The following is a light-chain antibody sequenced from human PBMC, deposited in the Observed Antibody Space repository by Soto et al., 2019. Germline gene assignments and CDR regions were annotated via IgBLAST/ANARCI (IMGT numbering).Light chain of an antibody. Sequence: EIVLTQSPGTLSLSPVERATLSGMASQSVSSSYLAWYQQKPGQAPRLLIYGASSRATGIPDRFNGSGSGTDFTLTISRLEPEDFAVYYCQQYDSSPLTFGGGTKVDIK. J-gene: IGKJ4*01. V-gene: IGKV3-20*01. CDR1: QSVSSSY. CDR3: QQYDSSPLT. CDR2: GAS.